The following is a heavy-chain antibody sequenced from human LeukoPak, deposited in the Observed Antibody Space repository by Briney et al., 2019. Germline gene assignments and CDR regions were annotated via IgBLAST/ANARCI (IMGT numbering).Heavy chain of an antibody. V-gene: IGHV1-2*02. CDR2: INPSSGGT. D-gene: IGHD1-26*01. CDR1: GYSFTASY. Sequence: ASVKVSCQASGYSFTASYMHWVRQAPGQGLEWLGWINPSSGGTKYAPKFQGRVTLNRDTSINTAYMELTSLRSDDTAMYYCAKEFPSGATRDLDYWGQGTLVTVSS. CDR3: AKEFPSGATRDLDY. J-gene: IGHJ4*02.